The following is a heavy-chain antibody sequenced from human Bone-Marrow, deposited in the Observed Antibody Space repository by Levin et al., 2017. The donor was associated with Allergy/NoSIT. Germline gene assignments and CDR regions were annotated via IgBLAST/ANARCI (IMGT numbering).Heavy chain of an antibody. CDR3: ARVLTDHCGGDCYIDY. CDR1: GGSISSGGYS. CDR2: IYHSGST. J-gene: IGHJ4*02. V-gene: IGHV4-30-2*01. D-gene: IGHD2-21*02. Sequence: SETLSLTCAVSGGSISSGGYSWSWIRQPPGKGLEWIGYIYHSGSTYYNPSLKSRVTISVDRSKYQFSLKLSSVTAADTAVYYCARVLTDHCGGDCYIDYWGQGTLVTVSS.